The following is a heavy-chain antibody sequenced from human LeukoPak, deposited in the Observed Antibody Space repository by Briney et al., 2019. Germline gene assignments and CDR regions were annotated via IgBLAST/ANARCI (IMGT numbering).Heavy chain of an antibody. V-gene: IGHV3-30-3*02. CDR3: AKSPDIVVVPAALDY. CDR1: GFTFSSYA. CDR2: ISYDGSNK. D-gene: IGHD2-2*01. Sequence: GRSLRLSCAASGFTFSSYAMHWVRQAPGKGLEWVAVISYDGSNKYYADSVKGRFTISRDNSKNTLYLQMNSLRAEDTAVYYCAKSPDIVVVPAALDYWGQGTLVTVSS. J-gene: IGHJ4*02.